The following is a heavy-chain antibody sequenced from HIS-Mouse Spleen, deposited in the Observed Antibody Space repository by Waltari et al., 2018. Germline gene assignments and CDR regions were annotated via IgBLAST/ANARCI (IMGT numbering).Heavy chain of an antibody. V-gene: IGHV4-39*07. CDR1: GGSISSSSYY. Sequence: QLQLQESGPGLVKPSETLSLTCTVSGGSISSSSYYWGWIRQPPGKGLEWFGSIYYSGSNYYNPSLKRRVTISVDTSKNPFSLKLSSVTAADTAVYYCAREIPYSSSWYDWYFDLWGRGTLVTVSS. CDR3: AREIPYSSSWYDWYFDL. J-gene: IGHJ2*01. CDR2: IYYSGSN. D-gene: IGHD6-13*01.